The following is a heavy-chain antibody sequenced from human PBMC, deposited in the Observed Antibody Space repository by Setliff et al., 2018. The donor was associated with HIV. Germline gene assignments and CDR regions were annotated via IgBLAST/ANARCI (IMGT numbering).Heavy chain of an antibody. Sequence: SETLSLTCTVSGGSIRSGSYYWTWIRQPAGKGPEWIGHIYTNGYTNYNPSLKSRVTISVDTSRDQFSLQLTSVTAADTAVYYCARAPPGIQNDAFDVWGQGQWSPSPQ. CDR3: ARAPPGIQNDAFDV. V-gene: IGHV4-61*09. CDR1: GGSIRSGSYY. CDR2: IYTNGYT. J-gene: IGHJ3*01.